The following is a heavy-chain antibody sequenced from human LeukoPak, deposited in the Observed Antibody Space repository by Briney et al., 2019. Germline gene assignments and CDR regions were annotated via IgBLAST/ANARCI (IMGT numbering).Heavy chain of an antibody. D-gene: IGHD3-10*01. J-gene: IGHJ4*02. CDR3: TTDRGFGELLSPLDY. CDR1: GFTFSGSA. CDR2: IRSKANSYAT. V-gene: IGHV3-73*01. Sequence: GGSPRLSCAASGFTFSGSAMHWVRQASGKGLEWVGRIRSKANSYATAYAASVKGRFTISRDDSKNTAYLQMNSLKTEDTAVYYCTTDRGFGELLSPLDYWGQGTLVTVSS.